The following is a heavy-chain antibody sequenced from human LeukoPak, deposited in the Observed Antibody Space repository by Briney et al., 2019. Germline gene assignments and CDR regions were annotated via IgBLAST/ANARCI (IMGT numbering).Heavy chain of an antibody. CDR3: ARGNPSFGFGELCAFDI. Sequence: GGSLRLSCAASGFTFNNYAMDWVRQAPGKGPEWVAAISYDGSNKYFADSVKGRFTMSRDNSKKTLDLQMNSLRAEDMAVYYCARGNPSFGFGELCAFDIWGQGTMVTVSS. V-gene: IGHV3-30-3*01. CDR1: GFTFNNYA. D-gene: IGHD3-10*01. J-gene: IGHJ3*02. CDR2: ISYDGSNK.